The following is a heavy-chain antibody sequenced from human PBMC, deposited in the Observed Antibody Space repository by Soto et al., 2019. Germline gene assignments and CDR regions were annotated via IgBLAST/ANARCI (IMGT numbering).Heavy chain of an antibody. CDR3: ARALSYYDFWSGYSPPLYYYGMDV. CDR1: GGTFSSYA. Sequence: GSSVKVSCKASGGTFSSYAISWVRQAPGQGLEWMGGIIPIFGTANYAQKFQGRVTITADESTSTASMELSSLRSEDTAVYYCARALSYYDFWSGYSPPLYYYGMDVCGQGTTVTVSS. D-gene: IGHD3-3*01. V-gene: IGHV1-69*13. CDR2: IIPIFGTA. J-gene: IGHJ6*02.